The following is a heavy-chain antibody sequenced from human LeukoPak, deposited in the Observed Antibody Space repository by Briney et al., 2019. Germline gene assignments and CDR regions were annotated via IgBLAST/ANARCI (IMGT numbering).Heavy chain of an antibody. D-gene: IGHD6-13*01. V-gene: IGHV1-3*03. J-gene: IGHJ4*02. CDR3: ARSSDRYSGSWYSLDY. CDR1: GYIFTSYT. Sequence: ASVKVSCKTSGYIFTSYTIHWVRQAPGQRLEWMGWINAGNGKTKYSQEFQGRVTITRDTSASTAYMELSRLRSEDMAVYHCARSSDRYSGSWYSLDYWGQGTLVTVSS. CDR2: INAGNGKT.